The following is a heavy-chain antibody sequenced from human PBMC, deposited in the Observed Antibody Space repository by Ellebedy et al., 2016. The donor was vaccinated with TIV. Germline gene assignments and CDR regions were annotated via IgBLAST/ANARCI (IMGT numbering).Heavy chain of an antibody. CDR3: AKDAARIPLAVEYYFEA. CDR1: GFTLSHSA. CDR2: ISYNGDNA. Sequence: GESLKISCAASGFTLSHSAMHWVRQAPGKGLEWVAVISYNGDNAYYADSVKGRFTVSRDNSNNTLYLQLDSLRPEDTALYYCAKDAARIPLAVEYYFEAWGQGALVSVSS. V-gene: IGHV3-30-3*01. J-gene: IGHJ5*02. D-gene: IGHD3-10*01.